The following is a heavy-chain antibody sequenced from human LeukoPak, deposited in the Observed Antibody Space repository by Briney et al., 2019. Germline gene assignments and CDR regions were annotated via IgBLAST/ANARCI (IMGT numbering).Heavy chain of an antibody. Sequence: GGSLRLSCAASGFTFSSYGMRWVRQAPGKGLEWVAFIRYDGSNKYYADSVKGRFTISRDNSKNTLYLQMNSLRAEDTAVYYCATPTVTPDAFDIWGQGTMVTVSS. V-gene: IGHV3-30*02. J-gene: IGHJ3*02. CDR1: GFTFSSYG. D-gene: IGHD4-17*01. CDR3: ATPTVTPDAFDI. CDR2: IRYDGSNK.